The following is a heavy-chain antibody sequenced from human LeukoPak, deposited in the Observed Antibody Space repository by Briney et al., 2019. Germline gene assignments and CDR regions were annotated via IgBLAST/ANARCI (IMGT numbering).Heavy chain of an antibody. V-gene: IGHV4-39*07. CDR2: IYYSGST. Sequence: SETLSLTCTVSGGSISSTNYYWGWIRQPPGKGLEWIGSIYYSGSTYYNPSLKSRLTISLDTSKNQFSLRLSSVTAADTAFYYCARRYDWNDRWDWGQGTLVTVS. J-gene: IGHJ4*02. CDR1: GGSISSTNYY. CDR3: ARRYDWNDRWD. D-gene: IGHD1-1*01.